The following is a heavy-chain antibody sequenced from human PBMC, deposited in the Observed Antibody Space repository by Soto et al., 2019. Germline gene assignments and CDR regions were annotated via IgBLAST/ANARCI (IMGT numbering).Heavy chain of an antibody. CDR2: IKQDGSEK. Sequence: EVQLVESGGGLVQPGGSLRRSCAVSGFTFSTYWMTWVRQAPGKGLEWVANIKQDGSEKHYVDSVKGRFTISRDNAKNSLYLQMNSLRAEDTAVYFCARGGSESDYWGQGTLVTVSS. V-gene: IGHV3-7*01. CDR3: ARGGSESDY. J-gene: IGHJ4*02. D-gene: IGHD3-10*01. CDR1: GFTFSTYW.